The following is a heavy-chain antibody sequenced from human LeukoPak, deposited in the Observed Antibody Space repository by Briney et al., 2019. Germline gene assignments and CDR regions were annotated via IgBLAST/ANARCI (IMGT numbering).Heavy chain of an antibody. Sequence: PGGSLRLSCAASGFTSSSYAMSWVRQAPGKGLEWVSAISGSGGSTYYADSVKGRFTISRDNSKNTLYLQMNSLRAEDTAVYYCAKDRSSSGYYLLPLRYWGQGTLVTVSS. J-gene: IGHJ4*02. CDR2: ISGSGGST. D-gene: IGHD3-22*01. V-gene: IGHV3-23*01. CDR1: GFTSSSYA. CDR3: AKDRSSSGYYLLPLRY.